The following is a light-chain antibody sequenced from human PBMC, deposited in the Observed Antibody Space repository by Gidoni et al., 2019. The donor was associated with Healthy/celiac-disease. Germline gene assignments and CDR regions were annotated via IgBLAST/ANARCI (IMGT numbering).Light chain of an antibody. V-gene: IGKV1-5*03. J-gene: IGKJ2*01. CDR1: QSISSW. CDR3: QQYNGSPYT. CDR2: KAS. Sequence: DIQMTQSPSTLSAYVGDRVTITCRASQSISSWLAWYQQKPGKAPKLLIYKASSLESEVPSRFSGSGSGTEFTLTISSLQPDDFATYYCQQYNGSPYTFGQGTKLEIK.